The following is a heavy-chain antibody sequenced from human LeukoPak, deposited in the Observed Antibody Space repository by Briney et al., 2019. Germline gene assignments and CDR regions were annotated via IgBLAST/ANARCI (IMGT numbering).Heavy chain of an antibody. CDR1: GYTFTGYY. Sequence: GASVKVSCKASGYTFTGYYMHWVRQAPGQGLEWMGWINPNSGGTNYAQKFQGRVTMTRDTSISTAYMELSRLRSDDTAVYYCARVLVPAAIYWFDPWGQGTLVTVSS. V-gene: IGHV1-2*02. CDR3: ARVLVPAAIYWFDP. CDR2: INPNSGGT. D-gene: IGHD2-2*01. J-gene: IGHJ5*02.